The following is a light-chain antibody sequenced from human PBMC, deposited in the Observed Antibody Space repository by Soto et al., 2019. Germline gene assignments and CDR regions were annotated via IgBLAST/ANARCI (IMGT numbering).Light chain of an antibody. CDR3: QQYDNLPLT. V-gene: IGKV1-33*01. CDR2: DAS. J-gene: IGKJ3*01. Sequence: DIQMTQSPSSLSASVGDRVTITCQASQDISNYLNWYQQKPGKAPKLLIYDASNLETGVPSRFSGSGSGTEFTFTISSLQTEDIATYYCQQYDNLPLTFGPGTKGDIK. CDR1: QDISNY.